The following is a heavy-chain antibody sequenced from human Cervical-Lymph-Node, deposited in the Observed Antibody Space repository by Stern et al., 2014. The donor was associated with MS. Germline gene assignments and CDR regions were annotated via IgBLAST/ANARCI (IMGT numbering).Heavy chain of an antibody. J-gene: IGHJ6*02. CDR1: GYTLTELS. Sequence: VQLGQSGPEVKKPGASVKVSCKVSGYTLTELSMHWVRQVPGKGLEWMGGFDPEDGETIYAQKFQGRVTMTEDTSTDTAYMELSSLRSEDTALYYCATGGRVGAPTYYGMDVWGHGTAVTVSS. V-gene: IGHV1-24*01. CDR2: FDPEDGET. D-gene: IGHD1-26*01. CDR3: ATGGRVGAPTYYGMDV.